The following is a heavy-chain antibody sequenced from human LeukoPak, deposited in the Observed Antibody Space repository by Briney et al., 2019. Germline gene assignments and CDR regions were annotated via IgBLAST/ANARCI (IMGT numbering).Heavy chain of an antibody. CDR1: GYTFTSYG. Sequence: ASVKVSCKASGYTFTSYGISWVRQAPGQGLEWMGWISAYNGNTNYAQKLQGRVTMTTDTSTGTAYMELRSLRSDDTAVYYCARLVYYDSSGYSDYWGQGTLVTVSS. J-gene: IGHJ4*02. V-gene: IGHV1-18*01. CDR2: ISAYNGNT. CDR3: ARLVYYDSSGYSDY. D-gene: IGHD3-22*01.